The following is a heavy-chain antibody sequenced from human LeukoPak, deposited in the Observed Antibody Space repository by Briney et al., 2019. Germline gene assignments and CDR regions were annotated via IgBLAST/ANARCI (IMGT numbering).Heavy chain of an antibody. CDR2: IYGGNST. V-gene: IGHV3-66*01. CDR3: ARASKVEAFDV. CDR1: GVTVSSTY. J-gene: IGHJ3*01. D-gene: IGHD2-15*01. Sequence: GGSLRLSCAASGVTVSSTYMSWVRQAPGKGLEWVSVIYGGNSTYNADSVKGRFTISRDNSKNTLFLQMNSLRAEDTAVYYCARASKVEAFDVWGQGTMVTVSS.